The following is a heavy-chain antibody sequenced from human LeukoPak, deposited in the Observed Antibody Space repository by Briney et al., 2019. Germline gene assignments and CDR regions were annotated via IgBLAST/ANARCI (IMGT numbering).Heavy chain of an antibody. CDR1: VFTFSSYA. J-gene: IGHJ3*01. D-gene: IGHD5-18*01. CDR3: AKESGYSYGGDAFDV. V-gene: IGHV3-23*01. CDR2: IRGSGGST. Sequence: GGALRLSCAASVFTFSSYAMSCVRQAPGKGLEWVSAIRGSGGSTYYADSVKRRFTISRNNSKNTLYLQMNSLRAEDTAVYYCAKESGYSYGGDAFDVWGQGTMVTVSS.